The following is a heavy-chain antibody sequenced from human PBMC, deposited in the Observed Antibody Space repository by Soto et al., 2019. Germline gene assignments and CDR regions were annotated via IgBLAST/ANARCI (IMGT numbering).Heavy chain of an antibody. CDR3: AKYTSGTMRDY. CDR1: GDSITTTTYY. Sequence: QLQLQESGPGLVKPSETLSLTCIVSGDSITTTTYYWGWIRQPPGKGLEWIGSFHYGGSTSYNPPLKSRVTIFVDTSKHQFSLIVSYVTAADTAVYYCAKYTSGTMRDYWGQGTLVTVSS. V-gene: IGHV4-39*01. CDR2: FHYGGST. D-gene: IGHD5-18*01. J-gene: IGHJ4*02.